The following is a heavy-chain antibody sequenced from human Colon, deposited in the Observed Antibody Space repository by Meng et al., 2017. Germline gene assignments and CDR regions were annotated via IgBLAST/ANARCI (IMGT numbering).Heavy chain of an antibody. CDR1: GGSFSGYS. D-gene: IGHD6-19*01. CDR3: ARSVRLGVAGKSGAY. CDR2: INHTGNT. Sequence: QVQLQHCGAGLLEPSDALSLVWAFYGGSFSGYSGSWIRQTPGKGLEWIGEINHTGNTSYNPSLKSRLTISVDTSKNQFSLNLSSVTAADTALYYCARSVRLGVAGKSGAYWGQGTLVTVSS. V-gene: IGHV4-34*01. J-gene: IGHJ4*02.